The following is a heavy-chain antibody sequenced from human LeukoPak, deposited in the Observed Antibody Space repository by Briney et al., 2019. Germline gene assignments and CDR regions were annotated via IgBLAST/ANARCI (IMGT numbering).Heavy chain of an antibody. Sequence: GESLKISCKGSGYSFTSYWIGWVRQMPGKGLEWMGIIYPGDSDTRYSPSFQGQVTISADKSISTAYLQWSSLKASDTAMYYCAIFDFLFGEIDNWFDPWGQGTQVTVSS. J-gene: IGHJ5*02. CDR3: AIFDFLFGEIDNWFDP. CDR2: IYPGDSDT. D-gene: IGHD3-16*01. V-gene: IGHV5-51*01. CDR1: GYSFTSYW.